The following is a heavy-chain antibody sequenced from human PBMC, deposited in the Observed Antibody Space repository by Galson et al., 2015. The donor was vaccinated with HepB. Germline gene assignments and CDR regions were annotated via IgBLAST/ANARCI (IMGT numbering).Heavy chain of an antibody. J-gene: IGHJ4*02. V-gene: IGHV3-21*06. Sequence: SLRLSCAASGFPFRNYSMNWVRQFPGRGLQWVASIDPNSLYIFYSDSVEGRFTISRDNAKNSLHLQMHSLRGDDTALYFCARGETVGPTTGFDYWGQGTLVTVSS. CDR3: ARGETVGPTTGFDY. CDR1: GFPFRNYS. CDR2: IDPNSLYI. D-gene: IGHD1-26*01.